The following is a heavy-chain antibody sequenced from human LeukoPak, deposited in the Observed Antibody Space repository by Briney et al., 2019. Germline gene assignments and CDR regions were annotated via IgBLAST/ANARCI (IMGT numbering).Heavy chain of an antibody. Sequence: GASVKVSCKASGYTFTSYGISWVRQAPGQGLEWMGIINPSGGSTSYAQKFQGRVTMTRDMSTSTVYMELSSLRSEDTAVYYCARGYYGSGIRDYWGQGTLVTVSS. J-gene: IGHJ4*02. D-gene: IGHD3-10*01. CDR2: INPSGGST. CDR1: GYTFTSYG. CDR3: ARGYYGSGIRDY. V-gene: IGHV1-46*01.